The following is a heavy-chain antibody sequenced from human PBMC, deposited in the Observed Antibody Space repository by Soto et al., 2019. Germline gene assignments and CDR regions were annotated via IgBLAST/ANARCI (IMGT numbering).Heavy chain of an antibody. Sequence: SETLSLTCTVSGGSISSGDYYWSWIRQPPGKGLEWIGYIYYSGSTYYNPSLKSRVTISVDTSKNHFSLKLSSVTAADTAVYYCARRPLGSSSSFDYWGQGTLVTVYS. J-gene: IGHJ4*02. V-gene: IGHV4-30-4*01. CDR3: ARRPLGSSSSFDY. CDR2: IYYSGST. CDR1: GGSISSGDYY. D-gene: IGHD6-6*01.